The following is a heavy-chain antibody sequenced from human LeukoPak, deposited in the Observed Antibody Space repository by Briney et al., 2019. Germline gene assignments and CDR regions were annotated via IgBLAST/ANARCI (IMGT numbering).Heavy chain of an antibody. CDR3: VMRTGYCCGGNCYSAFDY. J-gene: IGHJ4*02. D-gene: IGHD2-15*01. CDR2: IYYSGST. V-gene: IGHV4-59*02. Sequence: SETLSLTCTVSGVSVSTYYWNWIRQPPGKGLEWIGYIYYSGSTNYNPSFKSRLTISVDTSNNQFSLKLSSVTAEDRGHGCCVMRTGYCCGGNCYSAFDYWGQGTLVTVSS. CDR1: GVSVSTYY.